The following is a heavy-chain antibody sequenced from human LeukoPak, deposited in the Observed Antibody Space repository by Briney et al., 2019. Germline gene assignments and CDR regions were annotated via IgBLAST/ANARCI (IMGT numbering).Heavy chain of an antibody. D-gene: IGHD6-19*01. CDR3: AKDHPSSGWPTFEY. CDR1: GFGVSRYA. Sequence: GGSLRLSCAASGFGVSRYAMSWVRQVPGKGLEWVSSITNNNGKTYYADSVKGRFSISRDGSENTVYLQMNSLRVEDTAIYFCAKDHPSSGWPTFEYWGQGTRVTVSP. CDR2: ITNNNGKT. V-gene: IGHV3-23*01. J-gene: IGHJ4*02.